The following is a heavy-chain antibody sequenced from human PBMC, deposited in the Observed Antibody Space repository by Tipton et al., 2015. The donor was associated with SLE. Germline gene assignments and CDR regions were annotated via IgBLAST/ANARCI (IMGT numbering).Heavy chain of an antibody. CDR2: IYTSGST. CDR1: GGSITSGSYY. CDR3: ARRAAAAPGY. Sequence: TLSLTCTVSGGSITSGSYYWSWIRQPAGKGLEWIGHIYTSGSTNYNPSLKSRVTISVDTSKNQFSLKLSSVTAADTAVYYCARRAAAAPGYWGQGTLVTVSS. V-gene: IGHV4-61*09. D-gene: IGHD6-13*01. J-gene: IGHJ4*02.